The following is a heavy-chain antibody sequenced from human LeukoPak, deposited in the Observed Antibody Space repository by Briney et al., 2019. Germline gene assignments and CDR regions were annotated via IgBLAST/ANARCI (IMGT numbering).Heavy chain of an antibody. Sequence: GGSLRLSCAASGFTFSSYARSWVRQAPGKGLEWVSAISGSGGSTYYADSVKGWFTISRDNSKNTLYLQMNSLRAEDTAVYYCAKRGSSGWYSNSYYIDVWGKGTTITVSS. D-gene: IGHD6-19*01. V-gene: IGHV3-23*01. CDR3: AKRGSSGWYSNSYYIDV. CDR2: ISGSGGST. J-gene: IGHJ6*03. CDR1: GFTFSSYA.